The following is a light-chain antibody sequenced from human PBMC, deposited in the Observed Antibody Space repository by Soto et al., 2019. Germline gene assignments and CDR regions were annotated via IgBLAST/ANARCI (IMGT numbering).Light chain of an antibody. J-gene: IGKJ4*01. CDR1: QSVSSATY. CDR2: GAS. Sequence: EIVLTQSTGTLSLSPGERATLSCRASQSVSSATYLAWYQQKPGQPPRLLIYGASSRAADIPDRFSGSGSGTDFTLTISRLEPEDFAVYFCQQYGDSPLTFGGGTRVETK. CDR3: QQYGDSPLT. V-gene: IGKV3-20*01.